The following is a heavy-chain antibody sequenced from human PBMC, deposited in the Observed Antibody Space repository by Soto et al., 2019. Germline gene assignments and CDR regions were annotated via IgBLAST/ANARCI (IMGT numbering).Heavy chain of an antibody. CDR1: GYTFSNYD. CDR2: MSRNSGRT. J-gene: IGHJ4*02. D-gene: IGHD2-2*02. CDR3: ATGKRYTNDY. Sequence: QVQLVQSGAEVKKPGASVKVSCKASGYTFSNYDIHWVRQATGQGLEWMGWMSRNSGRTGYAQKFQGRVTMTRNTSSSTAYMELSSLRSEDSAVYYCATGKRYTNDYWGQGTLVTVSS. V-gene: IGHV1-8*01.